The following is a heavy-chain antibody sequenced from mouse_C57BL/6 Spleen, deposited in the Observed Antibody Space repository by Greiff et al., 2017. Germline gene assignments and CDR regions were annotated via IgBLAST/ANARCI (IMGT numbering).Heavy chain of an antibody. J-gene: IGHJ1*03. D-gene: IGHD1-1*01. CDR2: INPSSGYT. CDR3: ASYYYGSSYLYFEV. V-gene: IGHV1-7*01. CDR1: GYTFTSYW. Sequence: VQLQQSGAELVKPGASVKLSCTASGYTFTSYWMHWVKQRPGQGLEWIGYINPSSGYTKYNQKFKVKATLTADKSSSPAYMQLSSLAYEDSAVYYCASYYYGSSYLYFEVWGTGTTVTVSS.